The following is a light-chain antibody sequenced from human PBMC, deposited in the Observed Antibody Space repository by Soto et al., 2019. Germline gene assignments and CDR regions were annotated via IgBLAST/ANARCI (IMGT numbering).Light chain of an antibody. CDR3: CSYAGIPTYV. V-gene: IGLV2-23*02. CDR1: SSDVGSYNL. Sequence: QSALTQPAYVSGSPGQSITISCTGTSSDVGSYNLVSWYQQHPGKAPKVMIYEVSKRPSGVPNRFSGSKSGYTASLTISGLQADDEADYYCCSYAGIPTYVFGTGTKLTVL. CDR2: EVS. J-gene: IGLJ1*01.